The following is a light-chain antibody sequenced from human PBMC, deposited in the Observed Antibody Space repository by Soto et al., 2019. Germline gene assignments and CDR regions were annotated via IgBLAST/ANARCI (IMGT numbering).Light chain of an antibody. CDR3: QQYGSSPYT. Sequence: EIALTQSPGTLSLSPGERATLSCRASQSVSSSYLAWYQQKPGQAPRLVIYGAASRATGIPDRFSGSGSGTDFTLTISRLEPEDCAVYYCQQYGSSPYTFGQGTKLEIK. V-gene: IGKV3-20*01. CDR1: QSVSSSY. J-gene: IGKJ2*01. CDR2: GAA.